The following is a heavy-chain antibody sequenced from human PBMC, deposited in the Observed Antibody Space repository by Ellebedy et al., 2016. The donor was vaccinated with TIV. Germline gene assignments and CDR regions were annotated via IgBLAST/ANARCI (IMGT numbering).Heavy chain of an antibody. J-gene: IGHJ1*01. CDR3: ARHLDFYGSGSYVS. V-gene: IGHV3-73*01. CDR1: GFTFSAST. Sequence: GGSLRLSCAASGFTFSASTMHWVRQAYGKGLEWVGHIRNQGKNYSTAYAASVKGRFTISRDNSKNTAYLQMNSLNTEDTAVFYCARHLDFYGSGSYVSWGQGTLVTVSS. D-gene: IGHD3-10*01. CDR2: IRNQGKNYST.